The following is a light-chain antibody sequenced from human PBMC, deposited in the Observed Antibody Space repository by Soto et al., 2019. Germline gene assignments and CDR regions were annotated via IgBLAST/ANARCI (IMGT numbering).Light chain of an antibody. J-gene: IGLJ2*01. CDR1: SSDVGGYNF. CDR3: CSYAGNRVI. V-gene: IGLV2-14*03. Sequence: QSALTQTASVSGSPGQSITISCTGTSSDVGGYNFVSWYQQHPGKAPKLIIHEVTNRPSGVSTRFSGSKSGNTASLTISGLQAEDEAVYYCCSYAGNRVIFGGGTKLTVL. CDR2: EVT.